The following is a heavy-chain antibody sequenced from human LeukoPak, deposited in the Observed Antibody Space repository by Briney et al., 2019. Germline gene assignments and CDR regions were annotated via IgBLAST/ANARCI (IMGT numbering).Heavy chain of an antibody. CDR2: MYYSGST. J-gene: IGHJ4*02. CDR3: AISTLTTVTTLDY. CDR1: GGSISSYY. D-gene: IGHD4-17*01. V-gene: IGHV4-59*08. Sequence: SETLSLTCTVSGGSISSYYWSWIRQPPGKGLEWIGYMYYSGSTNHNPSLKSRVTISVDTSKNQFSLKLSSVTAADTAVYYCAISTLTTVTTLDYWGQGTLVTVSS.